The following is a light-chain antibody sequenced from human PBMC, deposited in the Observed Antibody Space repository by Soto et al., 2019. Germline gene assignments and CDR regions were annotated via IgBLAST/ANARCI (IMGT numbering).Light chain of an antibody. Sequence: DIQMTQSPSSLSASVGDRVTITCQSSQDISKYLNWYQQKPGKAPKLLIFDASNLDSGVPSRFSGSGSGTDFTFTISSLHPEDVATYYCQQANSFPLTFGGGTKVEIK. CDR1: QDISKY. CDR3: QQANSFPLT. V-gene: IGKV1-33*01. CDR2: DAS. J-gene: IGKJ4*01.